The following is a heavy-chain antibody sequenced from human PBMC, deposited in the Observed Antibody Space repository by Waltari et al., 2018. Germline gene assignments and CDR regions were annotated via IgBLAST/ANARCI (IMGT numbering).Heavy chain of an antibody. CDR2: INPNSGGT. Sequence: QVQLVQCGAEVKKPRATLKDSCRASVHPLTRDYMPWVRQTPGQGLGWMGWINPNSGGTTYAQKFQGRVTMTRDTSISTAYMELSRLRSDDTAVYYCASARSIAAVGVFDYWGQGTLVTVSS. CDR1: VHPLTRDY. J-gene: IGHJ4*02. CDR3: ASARSIAAVGVFDY. D-gene: IGHD6-13*01. V-gene: IGHV1-2*02.